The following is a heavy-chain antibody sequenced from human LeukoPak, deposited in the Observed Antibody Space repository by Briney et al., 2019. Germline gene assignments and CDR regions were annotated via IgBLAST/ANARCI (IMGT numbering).Heavy chain of an antibody. D-gene: IGHD1-26*01. J-gene: IGHJ3*02. CDR3: ARDGWGRARLDSEDI. Sequence: GASVKVSCKASGYTFTGYYMHWVRQAPGQGLEWMGWINPNSGGTNYAQKFQGRVTMTRDTSISTAYMELSRLRSDDTAVYYCARDGWGRARLDSEDIWGQGTMVTVSS. CDR2: INPNSGGT. V-gene: IGHV1-2*02. CDR1: GYTFTGYY.